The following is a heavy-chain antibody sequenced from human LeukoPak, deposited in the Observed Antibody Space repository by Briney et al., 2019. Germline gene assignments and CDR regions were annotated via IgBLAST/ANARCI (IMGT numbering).Heavy chain of an antibody. CDR1: GYTFTNYG. CDR2: ISAYNGNT. CDR3: LCRGDRHDY. Sequence: EASVTVSCKASGYTFTNYGISWVRQAPGQGLEWMGWISAYNGNTNYAQKFQGRVTMTRDTSTSTVYMELSSLRSEDTAVYYCLCRGDRHDYWGQGTLVTVSS. V-gene: IGHV1-18*01. J-gene: IGHJ4*02. D-gene: IGHD4-17*01.